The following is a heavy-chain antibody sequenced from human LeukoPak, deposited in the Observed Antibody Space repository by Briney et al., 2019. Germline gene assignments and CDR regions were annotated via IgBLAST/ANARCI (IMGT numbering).Heavy chain of an antibody. CDR2: ISGSGGST. Sequence: PGGSLRLSCAASGFTFSSYAMSWVRQAPGKGLEWVSAISGSGGSTYYADSVKGPFTISRDNSKNTLYLQMNSLRAEDTAVYYCAKYESIVVVVAAVDYWGQGTLVTVSS. J-gene: IGHJ4*02. CDR3: AKYESIVVVVAAVDY. CDR1: GFTFSSYA. V-gene: IGHV3-23*01. D-gene: IGHD2-15*01.